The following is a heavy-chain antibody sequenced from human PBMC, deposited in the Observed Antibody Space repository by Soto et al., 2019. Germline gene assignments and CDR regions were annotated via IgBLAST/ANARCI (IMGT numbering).Heavy chain of an antibody. J-gene: IGHJ4*01. CDR2: ISWTSADI. CDR1: GFTFNDYS. CDR3: AKGAPDGYNLDVFDS. V-gene: IGHV3-9*01. D-gene: IGHD5-12*01. Sequence: EVQLVESGGGLVQPGRSLRLSCEASGFTFNDYSIHWVRQAPGKGLEWVSVISWTSADIDYADSVKGRFTTARDNTKKSLYLQMNGLRGEDTAFYYCAKGAPDGYNLDVFDSWGHGTVVIVSS.